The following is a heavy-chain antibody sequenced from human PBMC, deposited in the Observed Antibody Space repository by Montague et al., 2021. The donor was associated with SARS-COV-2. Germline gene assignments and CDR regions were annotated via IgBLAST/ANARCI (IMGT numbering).Heavy chain of an antibody. J-gene: IGHJ5*02. V-gene: IGHV1-24*01. CDR3: ATWYPRTGSLWFGELINWFDP. CDR1: GYTLTELS. D-gene: IGHD3-10*01. CDR2: FDPEDGET. Sequence: SVKVSCKVSGYTLTELSMHWVRQAPGKGLEWMGGFDPEDGETIYAQKFQGRVTMTEDTSTDTACMELSSLRSEDTAVYYCATWYPRTGSLWFGELINWFDPWGQGTLVTVSS.